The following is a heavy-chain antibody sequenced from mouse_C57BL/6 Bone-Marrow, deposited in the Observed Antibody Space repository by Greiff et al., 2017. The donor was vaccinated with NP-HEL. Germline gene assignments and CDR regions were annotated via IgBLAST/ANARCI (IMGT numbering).Heavy chain of an antibody. J-gene: IGHJ3*01. Sequence: VQLQQPGPELVKPGASVKISCKASGYSFTDYNMNWVKQSNGQSLEWIGVINPNYGTTSYNQKFKGKATLTVDQSSSTAYMQLNSLTSEDSAVYYCASGYCYGSSYGLADWGQGTLVTAAA. CDR3: ASGYCYGSSYGLAD. CDR1: GYSFTDYN. CDR2: INPNYGTT. V-gene: IGHV1-39*01. D-gene: IGHD1-1*01.